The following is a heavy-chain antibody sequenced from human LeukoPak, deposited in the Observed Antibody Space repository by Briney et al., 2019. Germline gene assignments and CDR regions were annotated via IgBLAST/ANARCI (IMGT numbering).Heavy chain of an antibody. CDR1: GGTFSSYA. CDR2: IIPIFGTA. CDR3: ASQLRSHDAAFDI. D-gene: IGHD1-1*01. Sequence: PRASVKVSCKASGGTFSSYAISWVRQAPGQGLEWMGGIIPIFGTANYAQKFQGRVTITADESTSTAYMELSSLRSEDTAVYYCASQLRSHDAAFDIWGQGTMVTVSS. J-gene: IGHJ3*02. V-gene: IGHV1-69*13.